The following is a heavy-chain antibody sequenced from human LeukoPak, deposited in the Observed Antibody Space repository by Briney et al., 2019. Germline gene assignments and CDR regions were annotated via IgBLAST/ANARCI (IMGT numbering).Heavy chain of an antibody. CDR2: IYYTGST. J-gene: IGHJ4*02. Sequence: PSETLSLTCTVSGGSVSSTEFYWGWIRQPPGKGLQWIGSIYYTGSTYYNPSLNSRVAMSVDTSQNQFSLKIASVTAADTAVYYCARLSKGRYFDYIFDNWGQGTLVTVSS. CDR1: GGSVSSTEFY. CDR3: ARLSKGRYFDYIFDN. V-gene: IGHV4-39*01. D-gene: IGHD3-9*01.